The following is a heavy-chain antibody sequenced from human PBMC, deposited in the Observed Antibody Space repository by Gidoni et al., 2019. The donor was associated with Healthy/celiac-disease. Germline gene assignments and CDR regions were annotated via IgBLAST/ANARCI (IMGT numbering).Heavy chain of an antibody. CDR3: ARDKIAAAGTRAFDY. CDR1: GFTFVSYS. Sequence: EVQLVESGGGLVKPGGSLRLSCAASGFTFVSYSMNWFRQAPGKGLEWVSSISSSSSYIYYADSVKGRFTISRDNAKNSLYLQMNSLRAEDTAVYYCARDKIAAAGTRAFDYWGQGTLVTVSS. D-gene: IGHD6-13*01. CDR2: ISSSSSYI. V-gene: IGHV3-21*01. J-gene: IGHJ4*02.